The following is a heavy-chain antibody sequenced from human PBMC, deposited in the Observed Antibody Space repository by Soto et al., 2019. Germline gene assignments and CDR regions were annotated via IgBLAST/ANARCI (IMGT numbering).Heavy chain of an antibody. Sequence: QVQLMQSGAEVKKPGASVKVSCKASGDTFTNYYIHWVRQAPGQGLEWMGTVNPSGGHTTYAQHFLGRVTMTRDTSTSTLYMELTSLPSDDTAVYYCARGGHVVVVPAALDYWCQVTLVTVSS. CDR1: GDTFTNYY. CDR3: ARGGHVVVVPAALDY. CDR2: VNPSGGHT. D-gene: IGHD2-21*02. V-gene: IGHV1-46*01. J-gene: IGHJ4*02.